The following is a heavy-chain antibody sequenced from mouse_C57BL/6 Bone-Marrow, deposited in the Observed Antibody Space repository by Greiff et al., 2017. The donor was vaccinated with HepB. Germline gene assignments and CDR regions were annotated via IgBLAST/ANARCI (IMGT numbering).Heavy chain of an antibody. CDR3: TTSITTVVATPFAY. CDR1: GFNIKDDY. J-gene: IGHJ3*01. Sequence: EVKLVESGAELVRPGASVKLSCTASGFNIKDDYMHWVKQRPEQGLEWIGWIDPENGDTEYASKFQGKATITADTSSNTAYLQLSSLTSEDTAVYYCTTSITTVVATPFAYWGQGTLVTVSA. D-gene: IGHD1-1*01. CDR2: IDPENGDT. V-gene: IGHV14-4*01.